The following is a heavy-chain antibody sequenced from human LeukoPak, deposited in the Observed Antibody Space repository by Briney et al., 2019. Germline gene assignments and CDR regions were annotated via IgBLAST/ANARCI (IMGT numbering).Heavy chain of an antibody. CDR3: TRKNDFDI. CDR1: GSSISSGDYY. J-gene: IGHJ3*02. D-gene: IGHD2/OR15-2a*01. V-gene: IGHV4-61*08. CDR2: IYYSGST. Sequence: SETLSLACTVSGSSISSGDYYWNWIRQPPGKGLEWIGCIYYSGSTYYNPSLKSRVTISVDMSKSQFSLRLTSVTAADTAVYYCTRKNDFDIWGQGTLVTVSS.